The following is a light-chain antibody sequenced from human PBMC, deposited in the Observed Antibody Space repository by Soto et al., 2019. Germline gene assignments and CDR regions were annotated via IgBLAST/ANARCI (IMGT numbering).Light chain of an antibody. CDR3: QQYNDWPPT. CDR2: GAS. V-gene: IGKV3-15*01. Sequence: EIVMTQSPANLSVSPGVRATLSCRASQSVSSDLAWYQQKPGQAPRLLLYGASTRATGIPARFSGSGSGTEFTLTISSLQSEDFAVYYCQQYNDWPPTFGQGTRLEIK. CDR1: QSVSSD. J-gene: IGKJ5*01.